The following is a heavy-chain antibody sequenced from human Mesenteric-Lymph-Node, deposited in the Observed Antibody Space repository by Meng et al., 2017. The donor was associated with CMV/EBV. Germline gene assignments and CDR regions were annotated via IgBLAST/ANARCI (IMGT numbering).Heavy chain of an antibody. CDR2: IYHSGST. D-gene: IGHD6-6*01. V-gene: IGHV4-38-2*02. CDR3: AREEIAARPGDDY. J-gene: IGHJ4*02. CDR1: GYSISSGYY. Sequence: GSLRLSCTVSGYSISSGYYWGWIRQPPGKGLEWIGSIYHSGSTYYNPSLKSRVTISVDTSKNQFSLKLSSVTAADTAVYYCAREEIAARPGDDYWGQGTLVTVSS.